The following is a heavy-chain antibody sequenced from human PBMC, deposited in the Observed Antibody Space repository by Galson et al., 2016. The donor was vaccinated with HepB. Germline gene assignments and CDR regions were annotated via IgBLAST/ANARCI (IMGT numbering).Heavy chain of an antibody. CDR1: GYRFTSYW. Sequence: QSGAEVKKPGESLRISCKGSGYRFTSYWIGWVRQMPGKGLEWMWIIYPGDSDTRYSPSFQGQVTISADKSINTAYLQWSSLKASDTAMYYCAITGGDGHSCRGYAFDVWGQGTMVTASS. CDR3: AITGGDGHSCRGYAFDV. CDR2: IYPGDSDT. J-gene: IGHJ3*01. D-gene: IGHD3-10*01. V-gene: IGHV5-51*01.